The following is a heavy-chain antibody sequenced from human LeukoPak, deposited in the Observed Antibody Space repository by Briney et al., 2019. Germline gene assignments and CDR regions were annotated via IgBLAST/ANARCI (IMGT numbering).Heavy chain of an antibody. Sequence: SETLSLTCTVSGYSISSGYFWGWIRQPPGKGLKWIGSISHSGSTYYNPSLKSRVTISVDTSKNQFSLKLSSLTAADTAVYYCARLRRSRLAEFDYWGQGTLVTVSS. CDR1: GYSISSGYF. D-gene: IGHD3-3*02. J-gene: IGHJ4*02. V-gene: IGHV4-38-2*02. CDR3: ARLRRSRLAEFDY. CDR2: ISHSGST.